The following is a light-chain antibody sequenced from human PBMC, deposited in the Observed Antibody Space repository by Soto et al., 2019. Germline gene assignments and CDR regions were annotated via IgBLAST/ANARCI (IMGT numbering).Light chain of an antibody. CDR3: CSYAGTYTFVV. CDR1: SSDVGSYNS. Sequence: QSALTQPRSVSGSPGQSVTISCTGASSDVGSYNSVSWYQQHPGKAPKFMIYDVSKRPSGVPDRFSGTKSGNTASLTISGLQAEDEADFYCCSYAGTYTFVVFGGGTKLTVL. V-gene: IGLV2-11*01. J-gene: IGLJ2*01. CDR2: DVS.